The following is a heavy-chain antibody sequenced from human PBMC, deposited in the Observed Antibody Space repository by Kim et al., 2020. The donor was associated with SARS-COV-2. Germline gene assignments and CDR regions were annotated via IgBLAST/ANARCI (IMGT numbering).Heavy chain of an antibody. V-gene: IGHV1-69*01. Sequence: NYAQKCPGRVTITADESTSTAYMELSSLRSEDTAVYYCARENSLGVNFDPWGQGTLVTVSS. CDR3: ARENSLGVNFDP. D-gene: IGHD3-3*02. J-gene: IGHJ5*02.